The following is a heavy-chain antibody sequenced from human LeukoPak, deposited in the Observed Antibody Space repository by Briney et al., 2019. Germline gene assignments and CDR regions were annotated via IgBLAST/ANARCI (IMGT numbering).Heavy chain of an antibody. CDR3: ARAYGSGSYYWQNDY. D-gene: IGHD3-10*01. Sequence: GGSLRLSCAASGFTFDDYGMSWVRQAPGKGLEWVSGINWNGGSTGYADSVKGRFTISRDNAKNSLYLQMNSLRAEDTALYHCARAYGSGSYYWQNDYWGQGALVTVSS. CDR1: GFTFDDYG. V-gene: IGHV3-20*01. CDR2: INWNGGST. J-gene: IGHJ4*02.